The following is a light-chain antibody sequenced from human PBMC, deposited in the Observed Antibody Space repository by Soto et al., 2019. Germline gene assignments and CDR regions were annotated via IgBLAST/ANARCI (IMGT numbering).Light chain of an antibody. CDR2: AAS. J-gene: IGKJ3*01. CDR1: QSISNH. CDR3: QQSHTTPLFT. Sequence: DIQMTQSPSSLSASVGDRVTITCRASQSISNHLNWYQRKPGQAPKLLIYAASSLQSGVPSRFSGSGSGTDFTLTISSLQPEDSATYYCQQSHTTPLFTFGPGTKVDLK. V-gene: IGKV1-39*01.